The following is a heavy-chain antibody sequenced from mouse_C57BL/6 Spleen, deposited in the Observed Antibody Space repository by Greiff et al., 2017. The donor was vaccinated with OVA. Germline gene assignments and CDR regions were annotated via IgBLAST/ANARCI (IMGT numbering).Heavy chain of an antibody. D-gene: IGHD2-4*01. J-gene: IGHJ2*01. CDR3: ARKGDDYDGGFDY. CDR2: IYPGDGDT. Sequence: QVQLQQSGPELVKPGASVKISCKASGYAFSSSWMNWVKQRPGKGLEWIGRIYPGDGDTNYNGKFKGKATLTADKSSSTAYMQLSSLTSEDSAVYFCARKGDDYDGGFDYWGQGTTLTVSS. CDR1: GYAFSSSW. V-gene: IGHV1-82*01.